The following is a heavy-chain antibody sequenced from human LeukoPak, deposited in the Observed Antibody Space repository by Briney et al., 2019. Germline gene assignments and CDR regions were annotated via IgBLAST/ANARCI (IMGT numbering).Heavy chain of an antibody. V-gene: IGHV3-11*01. CDR1: GFTFSDYY. Sequence: GGSLRLSCAASGFTFSDYYMSWIRQAPGKGLEWVSYISSSGSTIYYADSVKGRFTISRDNAKNSLYLQMNSLRAEDTAVYYCARATQYCSGGSCGMDVWGQGTTVTVSS. CDR2: ISSSGSTI. CDR3: ARATQYCSGGSCGMDV. D-gene: IGHD2-15*01. J-gene: IGHJ6*02.